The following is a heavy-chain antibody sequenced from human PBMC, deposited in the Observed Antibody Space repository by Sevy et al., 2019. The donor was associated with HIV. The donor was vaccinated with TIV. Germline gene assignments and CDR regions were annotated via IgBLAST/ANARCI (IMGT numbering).Heavy chain of an antibody. V-gene: IGHV3-23*01. J-gene: IGHJ6*02. CDR2: ISGSGGST. D-gene: IGHD2-2*01. CDR1: GFTFSSYA. CDR3: ARGRLVPAPMKYYYYYGMDV. Sequence: GGSLRLSCAASGFTFSSYAMSWVRQAPGKGLEWVSAISGSGGSTYYADSVKGRFTISRDNSKNTRYLQMNSLRAEDTAVYYGARGRLVPAPMKYYYYYGMDVWGQGTTVTVSS.